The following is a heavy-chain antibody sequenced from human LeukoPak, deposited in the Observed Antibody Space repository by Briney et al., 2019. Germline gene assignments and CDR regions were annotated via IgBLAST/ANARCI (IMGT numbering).Heavy chain of an antibody. Sequence: GGSLRLSCAASGFTFSDYYMSWIRQAPGKGLEWVSYISSSGSTIYYADSVKGRFTISRDNAKNSLYLQMNSLRAEDTAVYYCAREDRKDYDRDGLGDYYYYMDVWGKGTTVTVSS. V-gene: IGHV3-11*04. D-gene: IGHD3-16*01. CDR2: ISSSGSTI. CDR1: GFTFSDYY. CDR3: AREDRKDYDRDGLGDYYYYMDV. J-gene: IGHJ6*03.